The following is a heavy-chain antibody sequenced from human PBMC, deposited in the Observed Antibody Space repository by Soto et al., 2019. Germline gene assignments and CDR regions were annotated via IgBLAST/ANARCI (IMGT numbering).Heavy chain of an antibody. CDR2: INPNSGDT. V-gene: IGHV1-2*02. CDR1: GYTFTAHY. CDR3: ARVSRAVCATTTWDF. D-gene: IGHD1-26*01. Sequence: SVKVSCKASGYTFTAHYIHWVGQALGQGFEWMGRINPNSGDTSYAQRLQGRVTMTRDTSINTVFMELSSLRSDDTALYYCARVSRAVCATTTWDFWAQAPLATVPQ. J-gene: IGHJ4*02.